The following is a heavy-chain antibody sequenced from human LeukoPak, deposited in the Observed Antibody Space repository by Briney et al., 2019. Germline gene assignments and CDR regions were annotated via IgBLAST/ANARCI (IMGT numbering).Heavy chain of an antibody. Sequence: ETLSLTCTVSGGSISGYYWSWVRQAPGKGLEWVSAISGSGGSTYYADSVKGRFTISRDNSKNTLYLQMNSLRAEDTAVYYCGPPVAVPFDYWGQGTLVTVSS. J-gene: IGHJ4*02. CDR1: GGSISGYY. CDR3: GPPVAVPFDY. CDR2: ISGSGGST. V-gene: IGHV3-23*01. D-gene: IGHD6-19*01.